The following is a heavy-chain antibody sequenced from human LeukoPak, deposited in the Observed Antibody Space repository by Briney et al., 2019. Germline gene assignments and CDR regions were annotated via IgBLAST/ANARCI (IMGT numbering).Heavy chain of an antibody. V-gene: IGHV3-23*01. CDR1: AFTFNSFA. J-gene: IGHJ5*02. D-gene: IGHD3/OR15-3a*01. Sequence: GGSLRLSCAASAFTFNSFAMSWVRQAPGKGLEWVSTISGSGGSTYHADSVKGRFTISRDNSKNTLYLQMNSLRAEDTAVYYCAEDSDFYRGWFDPWGQGTLVTVSS. CDR2: ISGSGGST. CDR3: AEDSDFYRGWFDP.